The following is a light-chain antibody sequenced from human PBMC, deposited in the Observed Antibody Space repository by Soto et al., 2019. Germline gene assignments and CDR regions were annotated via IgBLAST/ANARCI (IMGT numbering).Light chain of an antibody. CDR1: QSVSNSY. CDR3: QQYCRSFT. J-gene: IGKJ3*01. CDR2: GAS. V-gene: IGKV3-20*01. Sequence: EIVLTQSPGTLSVSPGESATLSCRASQSVSNSYLAWYQQKPGQAPRLLIDGASSRATAIPDRLSGNGSATAFSLIISRLEADGLAVYYCQQYCRSFTFGPGTKVDIK.